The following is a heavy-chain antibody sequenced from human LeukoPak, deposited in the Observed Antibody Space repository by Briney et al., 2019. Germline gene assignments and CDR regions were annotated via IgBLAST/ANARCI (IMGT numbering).Heavy chain of an antibody. D-gene: IGHD5-12*01. V-gene: IGHV3-23*01. CDR2: ISGSGGST. CDR3: AKGGGYSGYDHYFDY. J-gene: IGHJ4*02. CDR1: EFTFSSYA. Sequence: PGGSLRLSCAASEFTFSSYAMSWVRQAPGKGLEWVSAISGSGGSTYYADSVKGRFTISRDNSKNTLYLQMNSLRAEDTAVYYCAKGGGYSGYDHYFDYWGQGTLVTVSS.